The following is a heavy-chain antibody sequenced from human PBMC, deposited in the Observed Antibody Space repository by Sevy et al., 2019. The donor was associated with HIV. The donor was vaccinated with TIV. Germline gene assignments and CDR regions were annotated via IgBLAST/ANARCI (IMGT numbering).Heavy chain of an antibody. Sequence: GGSLRLSCGVSGFALRSYTMNWVRQAPGKGLEWVASISGTGGSTYYADSMKGRFTISRDVSKSTPFLQMNSLTAEDTAMFYCAKTLQKLPFHPHYFDYWGQGTLVTVSS. D-gene: IGHD2-21*02. CDR2: ISGTGGST. V-gene: IGHV3-23*01. CDR3: AKTLQKLPFHPHYFDY. CDR1: GFALRSYT. J-gene: IGHJ4*02.